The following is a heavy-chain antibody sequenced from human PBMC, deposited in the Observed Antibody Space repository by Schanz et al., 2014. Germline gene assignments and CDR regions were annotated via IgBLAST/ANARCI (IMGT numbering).Heavy chain of an antibody. J-gene: IGHJ4*02. CDR3: ARANYRRKINFDY. V-gene: IGHV3-23*04. CDR1: GFTFNSYA. CDR2: ISHSGGSK. D-gene: IGHD3-10*01. Sequence: EVQLVESGGGLVKPGGSLRLSCAASGFTFNSYAMTWVRQAPGKGLEWVSSISHSGGSKYYADSVKGRFTISRDNSKNTLYLQMNSLRAEDTAVYYCARANYRRKINFDYWGRGTLVTVSS.